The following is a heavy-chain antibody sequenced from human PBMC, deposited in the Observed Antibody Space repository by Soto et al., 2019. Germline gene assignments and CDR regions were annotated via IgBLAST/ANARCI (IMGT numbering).Heavy chain of an antibody. D-gene: IGHD2-15*01. J-gene: IGHJ6*03. CDR3: AKGGYCSGGSCRGYYYDYMDV. V-gene: IGHV3-23*01. Sequence: EVQLLESGGGLVQPGGSLRLSCAASGFTFSSYAMSWVRQAPGKGLEWVSAIIGSGGSTYYADSVKGRFTISRDNSKNTLYLQMNSLRAEDTAVYYCAKGGYCSGGSCRGYYYDYMDVWGKGTTVTVSS. CDR2: IIGSGGST. CDR1: GFTFSSYA.